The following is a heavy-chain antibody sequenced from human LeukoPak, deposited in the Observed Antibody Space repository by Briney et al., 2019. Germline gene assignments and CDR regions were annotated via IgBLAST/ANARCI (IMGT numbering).Heavy chain of an antibody. D-gene: IGHD5-18*01. CDR2: TCVYNDNT. J-gene: IGHJ4*02. V-gene: IGHV1-18*01. Sequence: ASVKVSCKASGYMFASYGISWARQAPGQGLEWMGWTCVYNDNTNLAPKFQGRVTMTTDISTSTAVMELRSLRSDDTAVYYCARDLFEYTYGLPFEYWGQGTLVTVSS. CDR3: ARDLFEYTYGLPFEY. CDR1: GYMFASYG.